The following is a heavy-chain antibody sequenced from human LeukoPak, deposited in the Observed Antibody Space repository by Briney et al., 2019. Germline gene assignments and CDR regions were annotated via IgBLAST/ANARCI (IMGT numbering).Heavy chain of an antibody. D-gene: IGHD2-2*01. CDR3: ARFCSSTSCEGY. CDR1: GFTFSSWS. Sequence: PGGSLRLSCVASGFTFSSWSMNWGRQAPGKGLEWVAHIGGTPTTVYYADSVKGRFTISRDNAKKSVYLQMNSLRDDDTAIYYCARFCSSTSCEGYWGQGTQVTVSS. V-gene: IGHV3-48*02. CDR2: IGGTPTTV. J-gene: IGHJ4*02.